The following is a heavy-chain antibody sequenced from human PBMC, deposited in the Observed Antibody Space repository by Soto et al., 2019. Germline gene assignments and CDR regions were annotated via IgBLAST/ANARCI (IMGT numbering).Heavy chain of an antibody. CDR1: GYSFTSYW. Sequence: LGESLKISCKGSGYSFTSYWIGWVRQMPGKGLEWMGIIYPGDSDTRYSPSFQGQVTISADKSISTAYLQWSSLKASDTAMYYCARRGVPTPYYYYYGMDVWGQGTTVTVSS. CDR3: ARRGVPTPYYYYYGMDV. CDR2: IYPGDSDT. V-gene: IGHV5-51*01. D-gene: IGHD2-2*01. J-gene: IGHJ6*02.